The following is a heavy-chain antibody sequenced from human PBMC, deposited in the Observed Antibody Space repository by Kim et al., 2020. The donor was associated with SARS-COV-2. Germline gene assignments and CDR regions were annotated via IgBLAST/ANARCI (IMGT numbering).Heavy chain of an antibody. CDR1: GYTFTSYG. J-gene: IGHJ4*01. CDR2: ISAYNGDT. CDR3: ARAARGSSTSPHFY. D-gene: IGHD2-2*01. Sequence: ASVKVSCMAYGYTFTSYGISWVRQAPGQGLEWMAWISAYNGDTNYAHNFQGRVTMTTDTSTSTAYMELRSLRSDDTAVYYCARAARGSSTSPHFYWGHGTLVTVSS. V-gene: IGHV1-18*01.